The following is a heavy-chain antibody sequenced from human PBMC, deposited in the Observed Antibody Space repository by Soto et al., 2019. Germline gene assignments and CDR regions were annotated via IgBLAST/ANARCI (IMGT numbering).Heavy chain of an antibody. V-gene: IGHV1-69*13. Sequence: ASVKVSCKASGCTFSSYAISWVRQAPGQGLEWMGGIIPIFGTANYAQKFQGRVTITADESTSTAYMELSSLRSEDTAVYYCASSNPYEELRYFDWSYYYGMEVWGQGTTGIVSS. CDR1: GCTFSSYA. CDR3: ASSNPYEELRYFDWSYYYGMEV. J-gene: IGHJ6*01. D-gene: IGHD3-9*01. CDR2: IIPIFGTA.